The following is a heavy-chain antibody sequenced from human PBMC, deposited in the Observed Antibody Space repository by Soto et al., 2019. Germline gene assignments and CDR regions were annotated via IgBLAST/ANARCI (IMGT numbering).Heavy chain of an antibody. Sequence: SETLSLTCAVYGGSFSGYYWSWIRQPPGKGLEWIGEINHSGSTNYNPSLKSRVTISVDTSKNQFSLKLSSVTAADTAVYYCARWGGQYYYGSGTTKHRYGMDVWGQGTTVTVSS. D-gene: IGHD3-10*01. CDR2: INHSGST. J-gene: IGHJ6*02. CDR3: ARWGGQYYYGSGTTKHRYGMDV. V-gene: IGHV4-34*01. CDR1: GGSFSGYY.